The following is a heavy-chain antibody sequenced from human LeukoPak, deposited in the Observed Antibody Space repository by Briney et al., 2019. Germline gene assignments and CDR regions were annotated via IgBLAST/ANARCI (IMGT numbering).Heavy chain of an antibody. J-gene: IGHJ4*02. Sequence: ASVKVSCKASGGTFSSYAISWVRQAPGQGLEWMGGIIPIFGTANYAQKFQGRVTITTDESTSTAYMELSSLRSEDTAVYYCAREVVAAVWGGFDWGQGTLVTVSS. V-gene: IGHV1-69*05. CDR2: IIPIFGTA. D-gene: IGHD6-13*01. CDR3: AREVVAAVWGGFD. CDR1: GGTFSSYA.